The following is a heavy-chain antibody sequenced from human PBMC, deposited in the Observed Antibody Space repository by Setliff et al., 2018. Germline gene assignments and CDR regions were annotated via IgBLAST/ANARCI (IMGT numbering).Heavy chain of an antibody. V-gene: IGHV4-34*01. CDR3: ATLGTGDSLDY. J-gene: IGHJ4*02. D-gene: IGHD7-27*01. Sequence: SETLSLTCAVYGESFSGHYWSWIRQPPGKGLEWIGEINHSGSTNYNPSLKSRVTISVDTSKNQFSLKVSPVTAADTAVYYCATLGTGDSLDYWGQGTLVTVSS. CDR1: GESFSGHY. CDR2: INHSGST.